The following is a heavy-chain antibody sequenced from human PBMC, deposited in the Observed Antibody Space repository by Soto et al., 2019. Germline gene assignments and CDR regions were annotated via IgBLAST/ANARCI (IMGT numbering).Heavy chain of an antibody. J-gene: IGHJ4*02. V-gene: IGHV1-69*01. CDR2: IIPIFGTA. CDR1: GGTFSSYS. CDR3: ARDGGRHSGGIDY. Sequence: QVQLVQSGAEVKKPGSSVTVSCKASGGTFSSYSLNWVRQAPGQGLEWMGEIIPIFGTANYAQKFQGRVTITADESMSTAYMELSSLRSEDTAVYYCARDGGRHSGGIDYWGQGTLVTVSS. D-gene: IGHD1-26*01.